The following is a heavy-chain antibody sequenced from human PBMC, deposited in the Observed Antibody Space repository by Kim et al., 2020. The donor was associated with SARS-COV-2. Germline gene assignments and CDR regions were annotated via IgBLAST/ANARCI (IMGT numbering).Heavy chain of an antibody. D-gene: IGHD2-21*02. CDR2: ISGSGGST. CDR3: AKDLYGGNSPEGYFDY. Sequence: GGSLRLSCAASGFTFSSYAMSWVRQAPGKGLEWVSAISGSGGSTYYTDSVKGRFTISRDNSKNTLYLQMNSLRAEDTAVYYCAKDLYGGNSPEGYFDYWGQGTLVTVSS. V-gene: IGHV3-23*01. CDR1: GFTFSSYA. J-gene: IGHJ4*02.